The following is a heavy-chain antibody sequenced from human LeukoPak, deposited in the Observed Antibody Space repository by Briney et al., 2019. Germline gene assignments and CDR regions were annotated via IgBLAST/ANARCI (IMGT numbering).Heavy chain of an antibody. CDR1: GFTFSAYW. D-gene: IGHD3-22*01. V-gene: IGHV3-7*01. J-gene: IGHJ4*02. CDR2: ISQDGNEK. Sequence: GGSLRLSCAAYGFTFSAYWMTWVRQAPGKGLEWVASISQDGNEKSYVDSVKGRFTISRDNARNSVYLQMASLRAEDTAVYYCARKTYYYDDVKGYFGYWGPGTLVAVSS. CDR3: ARKTYYYDDVKGYFGY.